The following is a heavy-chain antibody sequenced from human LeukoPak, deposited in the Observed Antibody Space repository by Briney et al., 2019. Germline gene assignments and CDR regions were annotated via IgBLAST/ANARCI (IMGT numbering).Heavy chain of an antibody. CDR3: ARYDSGEFDY. V-gene: IGHV4-39*01. J-gene: IGHJ4*02. D-gene: IGHD3-10*01. CDR1: GGSISSSSYY. CDR2: IYYSGST. Sequence: PSETLSLTCTVSGGSISSSSYYWGWIRQPPGKGLEWIGNIYYSGSTYYNPSLKSRVTISGDTPKNQFSLQLSPVTAADTAVYYCARYDSGEFDYWGQGTLVIVSS.